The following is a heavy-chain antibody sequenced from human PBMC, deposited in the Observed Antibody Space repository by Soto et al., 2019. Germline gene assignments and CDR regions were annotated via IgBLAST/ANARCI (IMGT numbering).Heavy chain of an antibody. J-gene: IGHJ5*02. Sequence: PSETLSLTCTVSGGSISSSSYYWGCIRQPPGKGLEWIGTIYYSGTTYYNPSLKSRVTISVDTSKNQFSLKLSSVTAADTAVYYCARLYYYNSSGYYPTLPFDPWGQGTLVTVSS. CDR2: IYYSGTT. D-gene: IGHD3-22*01. CDR1: GGSISSSSYY. CDR3: ARLYYYNSSGYYPTLPFDP. V-gene: IGHV4-39*01.